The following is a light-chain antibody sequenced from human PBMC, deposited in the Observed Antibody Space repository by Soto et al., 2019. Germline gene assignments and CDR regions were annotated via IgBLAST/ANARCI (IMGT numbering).Light chain of an antibody. CDR2: DAS. V-gene: IGKV1-5*01. J-gene: IGKJ2*01. Sequence: DIQMTQSPSTLSASVGDRVTITCRASQSISSWLAWYQQKPGKAPKLLIYDASRLESGVPSRFSGSGSGTEFTLTISSLQPDDFATYSCQQYNSYPYTFGQGTKLEIK. CDR1: QSISSW. CDR3: QQYNSYPYT.